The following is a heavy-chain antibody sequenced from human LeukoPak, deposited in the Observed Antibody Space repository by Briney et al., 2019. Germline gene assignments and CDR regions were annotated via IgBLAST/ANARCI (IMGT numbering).Heavy chain of an antibody. Sequence: GASVKLSCKSSGYTFTVYYMHWVRHPPGQGLEWMGWINPNSGGTNYAQKFQARVTMTRDTSISPAYMKRSSLRSKDTAVYSCARAGLVVIVAFDIWGQGTMVTVSS. CDR1: GYTFTVYY. D-gene: IGHD3-22*01. V-gene: IGHV1-2*02. CDR2: INPNSGGT. CDR3: ARAGLVVIVAFDI. J-gene: IGHJ3*02.